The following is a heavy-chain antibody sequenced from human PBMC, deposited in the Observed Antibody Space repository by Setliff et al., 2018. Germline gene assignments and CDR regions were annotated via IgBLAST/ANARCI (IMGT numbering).Heavy chain of an antibody. CDR3: ARGQGYYMDV. Sequence: SETLSLTCTVSGGSISSYYWSWIRQPPGKGLEWIGYFYYSGSTNYNPSLKSRVTISVDTSKNQFSLKLSSVTAADTAVYYCARGQGYYMDVWGKGTTVTAP. J-gene: IGHJ6*03. CDR1: GGSISSYY. V-gene: IGHV4-59*01. CDR2: FYYSGST.